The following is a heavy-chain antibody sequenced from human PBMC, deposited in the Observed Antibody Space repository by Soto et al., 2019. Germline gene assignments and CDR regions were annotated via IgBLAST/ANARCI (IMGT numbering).Heavy chain of an antibody. Sequence: QVQLVQSGAEVKKPGSSVKVFCKASGGTFSNYTISWVRQAPGQGLEWMGGIIPVFGTTDYEQKFQGRVTITADGSTSTAYMKLRSLRSADTAVYYCARFSPYIVVRKPTGNQDYYGMDVWGQGTTVTVSS. CDR3: ARFSPYIVVRKPTGNQDYYGMDV. J-gene: IGHJ6*02. CDR1: GGTFSNYT. D-gene: IGHD2-2*01. CDR2: IIPVFGTT. V-gene: IGHV1-69*01.